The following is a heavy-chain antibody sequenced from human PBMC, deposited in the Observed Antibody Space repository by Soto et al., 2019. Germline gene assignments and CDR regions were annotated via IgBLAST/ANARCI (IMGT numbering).Heavy chain of an antibody. D-gene: IGHD2-2*02. J-gene: IGHJ3*02. Sequence: GGSLRLSCAASGFTFSSYAMHWVRQAPGKGLEWVAVISYDGSNKYYPDSVKGRFTISRDNSKNTLYLQMNSLRAEDTAVYYCARVGYCSSSSCHTGAFDIWGQGTRVTVS. CDR1: GFTFSSYA. CDR2: ISYDGSNK. V-gene: IGHV3-30-3*01. CDR3: ARVGYCSSSSCHTGAFDI.